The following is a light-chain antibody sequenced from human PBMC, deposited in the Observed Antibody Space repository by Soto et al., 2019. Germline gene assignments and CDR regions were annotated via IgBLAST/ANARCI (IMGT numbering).Light chain of an antibody. Sequence: EVVLTQSPATLSVSPGERVTVSCRASQSIDSSLAWYQQIPGQAPRLLFYGVSIRATGIPARFSGSGFGTDFTLTISSLQSEDLALYYCQQYHRWPITFGQGARLELK. CDR3: QQYHRWPIT. CDR2: GVS. CDR1: QSIDSS. V-gene: IGKV3-15*01. J-gene: IGKJ5*01.